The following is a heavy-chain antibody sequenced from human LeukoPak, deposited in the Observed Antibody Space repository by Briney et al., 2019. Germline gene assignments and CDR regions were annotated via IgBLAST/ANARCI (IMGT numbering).Heavy chain of an antibody. J-gene: IGHJ5*02. CDR1: GFTFSTYD. CDR2: ISSSSSYI. V-gene: IGHV3-21*01. CDR3: ARDGWAYWFDP. Sequence: GGSLRLSCTASGFTFSTYDMNWVRQAPGKGLEWVSSISSSSSYIYYADSVKGRFTISRDNAKNSLYLQMNSLRAEDTAVYYCARDGWAYWFDPWGQGTLVTVSS. D-gene: IGHD6-19*01.